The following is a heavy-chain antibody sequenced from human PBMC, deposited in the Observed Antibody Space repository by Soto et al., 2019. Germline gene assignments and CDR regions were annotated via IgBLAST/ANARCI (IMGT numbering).Heavy chain of an antibody. J-gene: IGHJ6*02. CDR1: GFTVSSNY. D-gene: IGHD3-9*01. Sequence: EVQLVESGGGLVQPGGSLRLSCAASGFTVSSNYMSWVRQAPGKGLEWVSVIYSGGSTYYADSVKGRFTISRDNSKNTLYLQMNSLRAEDTAVYYCARDDRLDYDILTCYQLRQGYCMDVWGQGTTVTVSS. CDR3: ARDDRLDYDILTCYQLRQGYCMDV. V-gene: IGHV3-66*01. CDR2: IYSGGST.